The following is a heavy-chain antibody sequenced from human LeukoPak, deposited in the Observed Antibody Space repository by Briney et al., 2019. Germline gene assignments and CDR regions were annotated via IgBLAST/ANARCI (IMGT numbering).Heavy chain of an antibody. CDR2: ISTYNGNT. V-gene: IGHV1-18*01. CDR3: ARFSGVLVPDDY. J-gene: IGHJ4*02. D-gene: IGHD2-8*02. Sequence: ASVKVSCKASGYTFTSYGISWVRQAPGQGLEWMGWISTYNGNTNYAQNFQGRVTMTTDTSTSTAYMELRSLRSDDTAVYYCARFSGVLVPDDYWGQGTLVTDSS. CDR1: GYTFTSYG.